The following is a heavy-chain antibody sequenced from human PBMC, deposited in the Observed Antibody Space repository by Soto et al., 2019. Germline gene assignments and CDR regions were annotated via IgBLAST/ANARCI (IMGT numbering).Heavy chain of an antibody. CDR3: ARVMSPLYRHYHFDS. J-gene: IGHJ4*02. D-gene: IGHD2-15*01. V-gene: IGHV4-30-4*01. CDR1: GGTINSGEYF. Sequence: SETRSLTCSVSGGTINSGEYFWSSIRQRPRKCLEWLGPIVYTGSTYYSPSLKSRSSMXVXTXXXXXSLXLXXLAXTDTAVYFCARVMSPLYRHYHFDSWGEGPPVT. CDR2: IVYTGST.